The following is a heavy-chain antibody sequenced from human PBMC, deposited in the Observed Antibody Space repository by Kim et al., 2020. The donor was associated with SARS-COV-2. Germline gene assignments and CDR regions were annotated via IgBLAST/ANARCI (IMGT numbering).Heavy chain of an antibody. CDR3: AREVVRGVGPYYYGMDV. D-gene: IGHD3-10*01. J-gene: IGHJ6*02. V-gene: IGHV3-13*01. Sequence: VKGRFTISRENAKNSLYLQMNSLRAGDTAVYYCAREVVRGVGPYYYGMDVWGQGTTVTVSS.